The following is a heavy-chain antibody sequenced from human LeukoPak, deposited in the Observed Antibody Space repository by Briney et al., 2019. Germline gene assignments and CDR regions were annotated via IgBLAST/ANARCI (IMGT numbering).Heavy chain of an antibody. CDR1: GFTFSSSW. J-gene: IGHJ4*02. V-gene: IGHV3-7*01. Sequence: GGSLRLSCAAPGFTFSSSWMAWVRQAPGKGLEWVANIKQDGIEKHYVDSVKGRFTISRDNAKNSLYLQMNSLRVDDTAVYYCARDTSGSLDFWGQGTLVTVSS. D-gene: IGHD6-19*01. CDR3: ARDTSGSLDF. CDR2: IKQDGIEK.